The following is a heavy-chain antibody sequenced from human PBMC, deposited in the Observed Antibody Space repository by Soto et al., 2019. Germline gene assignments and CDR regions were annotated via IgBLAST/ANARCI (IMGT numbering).Heavy chain of an antibody. D-gene: IGHD2-2*02. J-gene: IGHJ6*02. CDR2: ISPGGDST. V-gene: IGHV3-23*01. CDR1: GFAFSSYA. CDR3: ARDFRLVPSAIQYYYYGLGV. Sequence: GGSLRLSCAASGFAFSSYALTWVRQAPGKGLKWVSGISPGGDSTHYADSVKGRFTISRDNSKNTLYLQMNSLRAEDAAVYFCARDFRLVPSAIQYYYYGLGVWGPGTTVTVSS.